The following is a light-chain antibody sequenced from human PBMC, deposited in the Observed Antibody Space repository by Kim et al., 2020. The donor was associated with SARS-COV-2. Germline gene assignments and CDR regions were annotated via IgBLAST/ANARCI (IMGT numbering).Light chain of an antibody. CDR3: QQYTSYPRT. CDR2: AAS. J-gene: IGKJ1*01. V-gene: IGKV1-16*02. CDR1: QDINYY. Sequence: ASVGDRITITCRASQDINYYLAWFQQKPGQAPKSLIYAASSLQGAGPSKCSGSGSGTYFTLTISSMQPEDFATYFCQQYTSYPRTFGQGTKVDIK.